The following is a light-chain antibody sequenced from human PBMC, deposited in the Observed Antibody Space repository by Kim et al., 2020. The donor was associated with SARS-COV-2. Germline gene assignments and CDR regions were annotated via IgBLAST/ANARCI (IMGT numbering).Light chain of an antibody. V-gene: IGLV3-21*01. CDR3: QVWDSTSDHVV. Sequence: SYELTQPPSLSVAPGKTATITCDGHNIGSKSVHWYQQRPGQAPVLVIYYDSDRPSGIPERSSVSNFGNTATLTISRVEAGGETDYYCQVWDSTSDHVVFG. J-gene: IGLJ2*01. CDR1: NIGSKS. CDR2: YDS.